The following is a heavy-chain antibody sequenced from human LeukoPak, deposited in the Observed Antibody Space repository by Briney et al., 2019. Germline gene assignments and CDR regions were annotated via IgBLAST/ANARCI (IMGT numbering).Heavy chain of an antibody. D-gene: IGHD7-27*01. V-gene: IGHV3-74*01. CDR1: GFSFRAYF. CDR3: TRETLGSGLRAPDY. CDR2: ISSDGSGT. J-gene: IGHJ4*02. Sequence: SEGSLRLSCAVSGFSFRAYFFHWVRQVPGKGLVWVSRISSDGSGTFYADSVRGRFTISRDDDKNTVSMQMNSLRVEDTAVYYCTRETLGSGLRAPDYWGRGALVTVSS.